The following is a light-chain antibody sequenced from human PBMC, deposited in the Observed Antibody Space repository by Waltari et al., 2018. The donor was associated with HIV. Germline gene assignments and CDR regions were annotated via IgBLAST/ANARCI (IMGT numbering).Light chain of an antibody. Sequence: QSALTQPPSASGSPGQSVTISCTGTSSDIGGYNYVSWYQQYPGKAPKRIIDEVKKRPACVLACVSGSDSGIAASLTVSGLQAEDEADYYCTSYAGRSNGWVFGGGTMLTVL. CDR1: SSDIGGYNY. V-gene: IGLV2-8*01. CDR2: EVK. J-gene: IGLJ3*02. CDR3: TSYAGRSNGWV.